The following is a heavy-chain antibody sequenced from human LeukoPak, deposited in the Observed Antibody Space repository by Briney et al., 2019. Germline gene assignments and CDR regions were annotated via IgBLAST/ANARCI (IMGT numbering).Heavy chain of an antibody. J-gene: IGHJ6*02. CDR2: ISSSSSYI. V-gene: IGHV3-21*01. Sequence: GGSLRLSCAASGFTFSSYSMNWVRQAPGEGLEWVSSISSSSSYIYYADSVKGRFTISRDNAKNSLYLQMNSLRAEDTAVYYCARADSSGDNYYYYGMDVWGQGTTVTVSS. CDR3: ARADSSGDNYYYYGMDV. CDR1: GFTFSSYS. D-gene: IGHD3-22*01.